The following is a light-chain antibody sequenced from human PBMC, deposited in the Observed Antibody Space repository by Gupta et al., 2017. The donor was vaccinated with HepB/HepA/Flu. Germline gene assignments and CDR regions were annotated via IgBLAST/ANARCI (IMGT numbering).Light chain of an antibody. Sequence: DIQLTQSPSFLSASVGDRVTITCRASQDISSYLGWYQQKPGKAPELLIYAASTWQRGVPSRFSGSGYGKELPLTISSRQQEEFACYYFQQPNRHLSFTFGRGTKVEIK. V-gene: IGKV1-9*01. CDR2: AAS. CDR3: QQPNRHLSFT. CDR1: QDISSY. J-gene: IGKJ4*01.